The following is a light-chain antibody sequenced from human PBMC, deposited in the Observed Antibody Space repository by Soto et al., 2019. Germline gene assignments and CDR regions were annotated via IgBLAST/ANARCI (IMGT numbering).Light chain of an antibody. J-gene: IGLJ3*02. CDR3: AAWDDSLNGWV. CDR1: SSNIGSNT. CDR2: SNN. Sequence: QSVLTQQPSTSGTPGQRVIISCSGSSSNIGSNTVSWYQQLPGTAPKLLIYSNNQRPSGVPDRFSGSQSGTSASLAIRRLQSEDEADYYCAAWDDSLNGWVFGGGTKVTVL. V-gene: IGLV1-44*01.